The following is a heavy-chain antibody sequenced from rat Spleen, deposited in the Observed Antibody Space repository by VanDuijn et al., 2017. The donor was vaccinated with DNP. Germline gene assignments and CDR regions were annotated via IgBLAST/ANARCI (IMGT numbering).Heavy chain of an antibody. CDR1: GFTFSNYY. D-gene: IGHD4-2*01. CDR3: TREYPWANYFVY. V-gene: IGHV5-25*01. CDR2: ISTGGGNT. J-gene: IGHJ2*01. Sequence: EVQLVESGGGLVQPGRSMKLSCAASGFTFSNYYMAWVRQAPTKGLEWVASISTGGGNTYYRDSVKGRFTISRDNAKNTLYLQMDSLRSEDTATYYCTREYPWANYFVYWGQGVMVTVSS.